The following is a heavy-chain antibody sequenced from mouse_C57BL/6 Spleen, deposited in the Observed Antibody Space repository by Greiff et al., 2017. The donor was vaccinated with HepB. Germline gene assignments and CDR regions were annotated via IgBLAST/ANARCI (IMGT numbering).Heavy chain of an antibody. CDR1: GFTFSSYG. CDR3: ARHDPWYYFDY. Sequence: EVQLVESGGDLVKPGGSLKLSCAASGFTFSSYGMSWVRQTPDKRLEWVATISSGGSYTYYPDSVKGRFTISRDNAKNTLYLQMSSLKSEDTAMYYCARHDPWYYFDYWGQGTTLTVSS. J-gene: IGHJ2*01. CDR2: ISSGGSYT. V-gene: IGHV5-6*01.